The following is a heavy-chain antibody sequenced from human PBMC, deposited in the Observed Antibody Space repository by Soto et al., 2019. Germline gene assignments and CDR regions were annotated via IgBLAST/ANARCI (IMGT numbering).Heavy chain of an antibody. J-gene: IGHJ4*02. V-gene: IGHV1-69*13. CDR3: ARAPPLRFLEWPHYLDY. D-gene: IGHD3-3*01. CDR1: GGTFSSYA. CDR2: IIPIFGTA. Sequence: SVKVSCKASGGTFSSYAISWVRQAPGQGLEWMGGIIPIFGTANYAQKFQGRVTITADESTSTAYMELSSLRSEDTAVYYCARAPPLRFLEWPHYLDYWGQGTLVTVSS.